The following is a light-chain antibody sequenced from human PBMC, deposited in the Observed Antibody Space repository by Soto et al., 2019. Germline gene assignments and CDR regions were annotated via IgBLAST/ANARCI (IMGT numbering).Light chain of an antibody. J-gene: IGKJ1*01. V-gene: IGKV3-15*01. CDR3: QQYQNLWT. CDR1: QTIYST. Sequence: EIVMTQAPATISVSPGERATLSSRASQTIYSTLARYQQRPGHPPRLLIYRSSSRATGIPARFSGSGSGTEFTLTINRLQSEDFAVYYCQQYQNLWTFGQGTKVDI. CDR2: RSS.